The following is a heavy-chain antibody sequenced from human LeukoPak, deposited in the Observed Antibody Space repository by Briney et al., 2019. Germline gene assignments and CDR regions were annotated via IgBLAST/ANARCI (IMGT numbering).Heavy chain of an antibody. Sequence: ASVKVSCKASGYTFTGYYMHWVRQAPGQGLEWMGWINPNSGGTNYAQKFQGRVTMTRDTSISTAYMELSRLRSDDTAVYYCARDPGEEAYSGSYSADYWGQGTLVTVPS. J-gene: IGHJ4*02. CDR2: INPNSGGT. D-gene: IGHD1-26*01. CDR3: ARDPGEEAYSGSYSADY. V-gene: IGHV1-2*02. CDR1: GYTFTGYY.